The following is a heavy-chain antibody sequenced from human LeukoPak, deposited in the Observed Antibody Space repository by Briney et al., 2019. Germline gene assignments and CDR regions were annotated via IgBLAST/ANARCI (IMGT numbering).Heavy chain of an antibody. CDR3: ARDYTAMAHFDF. D-gene: IGHD5-18*01. J-gene: IGHJ4*02. CDR1: GFTFTSYY. Sequence: GGSLRLSCAASGFTFTSYYMHWVRQAPGKGLEWVASIDRSSTYIYYADLLKGRFTISRDNAKNSLYPQMNSLRAEDTAVYYCARDYTAMAHFDFWGQGTLVTVTS. CDR2: IDRSSTYI. V-gene: IGHV3-21*01.